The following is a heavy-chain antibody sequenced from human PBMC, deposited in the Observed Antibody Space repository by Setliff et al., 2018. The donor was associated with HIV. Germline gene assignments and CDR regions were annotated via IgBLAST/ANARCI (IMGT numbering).Heavy chain of an antibody. CDR2: IFYSGST. D-gene: IGHD5-18*01. CDR3: ARRGYSYGYADAFDI. J-gene: IGHJ3*02. V-gene: IGHV4-59*01. Sequence: PSETLSLTCTVSGGSISSYYWSWIRQPPGKGLEWIGFIFYSGSTNYNPSLKSRVTISVDKSKNQFSLKLSSVTAADTAVYYCARRGYSYGYADAFDIWGQGTMVTVSS. CDR1: GGSISSYY.